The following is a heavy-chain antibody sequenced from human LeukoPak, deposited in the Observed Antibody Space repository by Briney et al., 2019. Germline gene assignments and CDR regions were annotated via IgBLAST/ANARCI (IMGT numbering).Heavy chain of an antibody. CDR3: ARPYASGIYRHFDH. CDR2: INPDSGAT. J-gene: IGHJ4*02. D-gene: IGHD3-10*01. Sequence: GASVKVSCKAFGYTFTGYQIHWVRQAPGQGLEWMGWINPDSGATNYAQKFQGRVTMTRDSSISTAYMEVSWLRSDDTAVYYCARPYASGIYRHFDHWGRGTLVTVSS. V-gene: IGHV1-2*02. CDR1: GYTFTGYQ.